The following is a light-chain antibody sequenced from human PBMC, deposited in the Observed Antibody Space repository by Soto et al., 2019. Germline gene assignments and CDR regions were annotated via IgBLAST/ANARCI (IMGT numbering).Light chain of an antibody. V-gene: IGKV1-39*01. CDR1: QTISAY. CDR2: ATS. CDR3: QHSHGSIYS. J-gene: IGKJ2*03. Sequence: DIQLTQSPSSLSAFVGDRVTITCRASQTISAYLNWYRQKAGQAPELLIYATSNLHSGVPSRFSGSGSVTEFTLTITGLQPADRATYYCQHSHGSIYSFGQGTMLEIK.